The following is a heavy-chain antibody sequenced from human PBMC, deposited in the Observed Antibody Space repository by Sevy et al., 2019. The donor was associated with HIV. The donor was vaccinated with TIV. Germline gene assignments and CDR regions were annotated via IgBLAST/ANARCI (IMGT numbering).Heavy chain of an antibody. Sequence: GGSLRLSCAASGFTFSDYYMSWIRQAPGKGLEWVSYISSSSSYTNYADSVKGRFTISRDNAKNSLYLQMNSLRAEDTAVYYCAREGAYCNGGSCYGMSQIDIWGQGTMVTVSS. D-gene: IGHD2-15*01. V-gene: IGHV3-11*06. CDR2: ISSSSSYT. CDR1: GFTFSDYY. CDR3: AREGAYCNGGSCYGMSQIDI. J-gene: IGHJ3*02.